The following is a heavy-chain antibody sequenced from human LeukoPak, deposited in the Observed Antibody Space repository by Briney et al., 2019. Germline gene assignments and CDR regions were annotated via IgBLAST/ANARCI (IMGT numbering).Heavy chain of an antibody. CDR3: AKRQRLVKVYYGMDV. V-gene: IGHV3-23*01. Sequence: PGGSLRLSCAGSGFSISSNGMSWVRQAPGKGLEGVSAINESPPRTYYADSVKGRFTSSRDDSKNTLYLQMNSLKAEDTAIYYCAKRQRLVKVYYGMDVWGQGTTVTVSS. CDR1: GFSISSNG. J-gene: IGHJ6*02. CDR2: INESPPRT. D-gene: IGHD2-8*02.